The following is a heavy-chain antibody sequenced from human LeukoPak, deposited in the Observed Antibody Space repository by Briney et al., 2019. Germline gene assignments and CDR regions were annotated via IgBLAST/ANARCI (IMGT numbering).Heavy chain of an antibody. CDR2: IYYSGST. CDR3: ARDASSWEAFDI. J-gene: IGHJ3*02. D-gene: IGHD7-27*01. Sequence: PSETLSLTCTVSGGSISSSSYYWGWIRQPPGKGLEWIGSIYYSGSTYYNPSLKSRVTISVDTSKDQFSLKLSSVTAADTAVYYCARDASSWEAFDIWGQGTMVTVSS. V-gene: IGHV4-39*07. CDR1: GGSISSSSYY.